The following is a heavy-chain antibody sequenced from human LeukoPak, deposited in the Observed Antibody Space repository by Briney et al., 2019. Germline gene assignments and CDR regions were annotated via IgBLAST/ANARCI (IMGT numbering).Heavy chain of an antibody. J-gene: IGHJ3*02. D-gene: IGHD3-22*01. CDR1: GGSISSYY. CDR2: IYYSGST. Sequence: SETLSLTCTVSGGSISSYYWSWIRQPPGKGLKWIGYIYYSGSTNYNPSLKSRVTMSVDTSKNQFSLKLSSVTAADTAVYYCARDKDYFDSGGAFDIWGQGTMVTVSS. CDR3: ARDKDYFDSGGAFDI. V-gene: IGHV4-59*01.